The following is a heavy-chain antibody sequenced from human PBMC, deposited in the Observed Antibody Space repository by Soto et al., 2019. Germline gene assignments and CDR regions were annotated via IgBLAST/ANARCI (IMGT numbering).Heavy chain of an antibody. D-gene: IGHD3-3*01. CDR2: ISYSGST. J-gene: IGHJ4*02. CDR1: GGSISSGGYY. CDR3: ATDCDDSYGSWSGGFAY. V-gene: IGHV4-31*03. Sequence: LSLTCTVSGGSISSGGYYWSWIRQHPGTGLEWIGHISYSGSTYYNTSLKSRITVNPDTAKNQFSLRLNSVTPEDTAVYYCATDCDDSYGSWSGGFAYWGQGILVTVSS.